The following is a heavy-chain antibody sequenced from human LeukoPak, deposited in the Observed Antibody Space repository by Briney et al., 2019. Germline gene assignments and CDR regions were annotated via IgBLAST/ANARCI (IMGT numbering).Heavy chain of an antibody. V-gene: IGHV1-18*01. CDR3: ARDKAPYCSSTSCYLHWFDP. Sequence: ASVTVSCKSSGYTFSSYGITWVRQAPGQGLEWMGWISAYNGYTDYSQKLQGRVTMTTDTSTSTVYMELRSLRSDDTAVYYYARDKAPYCSSTSCYLHWFDPWGQGTLVTVSS. D-gene: IGHD2-2*01. CDR1: GYTFSSYG. CDR2: ISAYNGYT. J-gene: IGHJ5*02.